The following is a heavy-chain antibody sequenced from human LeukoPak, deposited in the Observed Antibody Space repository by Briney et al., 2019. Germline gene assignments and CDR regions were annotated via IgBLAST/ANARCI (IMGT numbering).Heavy chain of an antibody. CDR3: VREKDNSGWKNWIDP. D-gene: IGHD6-19*01. Sequence: ASVKVSCKASGYTFTGYYMHWVRQAPGQGLEWMGIINPNGGSTSYAQKFRGRVTMTRDTSTSTVYMELSSLKSEDTAVYYCVREKDNSGWKNWIDPWGEGTLVTVSS. CDR1: GYTFTGYY. CDR2: INPNGGST. J-gene: IGHJ5*02. V-gene: IGHV1-46*01.